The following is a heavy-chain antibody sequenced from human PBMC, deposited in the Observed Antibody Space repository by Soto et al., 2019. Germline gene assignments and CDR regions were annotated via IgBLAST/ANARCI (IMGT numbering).Heavy chain of an antibody. Sequence: PGGSRRLSWAASGFTFSSYGMIGSGQVPGQGLEWVSGLYVSGRGIHYADSVKGRFTISRDNSAYAVYLQMNNLRVEDTAVYYCAKDAVAGDGVWLAHAWGRGTAVTVSS. CDR1: GFTFSSYG. J-gene: IGHJ5*02. D-gene: IGHD4-17*01. V-gene: IGHV3-23*01. CDR3: AKDAVAGDGVWLAHA. CDR2: LYVSGRGI.